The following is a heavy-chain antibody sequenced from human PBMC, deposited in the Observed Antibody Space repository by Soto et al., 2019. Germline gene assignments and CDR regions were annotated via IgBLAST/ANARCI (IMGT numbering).Heavy chain of an antibody. CDR1: GGSISSGGYY. CDR2: IYYSGST. D-gene: IGHD3-22*01. Sequence: QVQLQESGPGLVKPSQTLSLTCTVSGGSISSGGYYWSWIRQHPGKGLEWIGYIYYSGSTYYNPSLQSRVTISVDTSKHQCSRKLSSVTAAATAVYYCARGDYYDSSGTLFDYWGQGTLVTVSS. CDR3: ARGDYYDSSGTLFDY. J-gene: IGHJ4*02. V-gene: IGHV4-31*03.